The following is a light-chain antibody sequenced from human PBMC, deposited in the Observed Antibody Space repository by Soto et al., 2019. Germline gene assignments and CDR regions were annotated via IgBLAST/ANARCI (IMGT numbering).Light chain of an antibody. CDR3: LLSYRGTRV. CDR1: TGPVTVGHY. Sequence: QAVVTQEPSVTVSPGGTVTLTCGSTTGPVTVGHYPFWFQQKPGQAPRGLIYETTNKHSWTPARFSASLLGGKATLTLSGAQPEDEGDYYCLLSYRGTRVFGGGTKLTVL. J-gene: IGLJ3*02. V-gene: IGLV7-46*01. CDR2: ETT.